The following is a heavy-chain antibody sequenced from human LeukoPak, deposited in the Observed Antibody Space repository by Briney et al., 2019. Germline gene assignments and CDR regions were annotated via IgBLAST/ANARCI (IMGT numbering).Heavy chain of an antibody. Sequence: PSETLSLTCTVSAGSISSGSYYWSWIRQPAGRGLEWIGRIYTSGSTDYNPSLESRATISVDTSKNQFSLELSSVTAADTAVYYCARVLGSSWYYFDYWGQGTLVTVSS. CDR1: AGSISSGSYY. D-gene: IGHD6-13*01. CDR2: IYTSGST. J-gene: IGHJ4*02. CDR3: ARVLGSSWYYFDY. V-gene: IGHV4-61*02.